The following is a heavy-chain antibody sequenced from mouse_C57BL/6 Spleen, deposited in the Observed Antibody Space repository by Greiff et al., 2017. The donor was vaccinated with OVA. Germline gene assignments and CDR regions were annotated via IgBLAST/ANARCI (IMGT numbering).Heavy chain of an antibody. CDR2: INPNNGGT. CDR1: GYTFTDYY. V-gene: IGHV1-26*01. J-gene: IGHJ3*01. D-gene: IGHD3-3*01. Sequence: VQLQQSGPELVKPGASVKISCKASGYTFTDYYMNWVKQSHGKSLEWIGDINPNNGGTSYNQKLKGKATFTVDKSSSNAYMEHRGLASGDSAVYYCAGTGFAYWGQGTLVTVSA. CDR3: AGTGFAY.